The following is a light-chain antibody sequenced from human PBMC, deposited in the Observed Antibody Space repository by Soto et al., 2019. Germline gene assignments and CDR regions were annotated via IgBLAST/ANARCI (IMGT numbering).Light chain of an antibody. CDR2: GAS. Sequence: IQMTQSPSTLSASLGDRVTTTCRASQSISSGLAWYQQKPGKAPKLLIYGASTLQSGVPSRFSGSGSGTEFTLTISSLQPEDFATYYCQHYKSSSEAFGQGTKVDIK. V-gene: IGKV1-5*01. CDR1: QSISSG. J-gene: IGKJ1*01. CDR3: QHYKSSSEA.